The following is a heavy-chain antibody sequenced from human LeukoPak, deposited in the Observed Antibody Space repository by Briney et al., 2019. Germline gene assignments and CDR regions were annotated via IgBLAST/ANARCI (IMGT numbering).Heavy chain of an antibody. V-gene: IGHV3-23*01. J-gene: IGHJ5*02. CDR3: ARCMVLSQGWRNWFDP. Sequence: GGSLRLSCAASGFDLTTYAMTWVRQAPAKGLEWVSSIRIGGGGTYYADSVKGRFAISRDNSENTLHLQMNNLRVEDTARYFCARCMVLSQGWRNWFDPWGQGTLVTVSS. D-gene: IGHD6-13*01. CDR1: GFDLTTYA. CDR2: IRIGGGGT.